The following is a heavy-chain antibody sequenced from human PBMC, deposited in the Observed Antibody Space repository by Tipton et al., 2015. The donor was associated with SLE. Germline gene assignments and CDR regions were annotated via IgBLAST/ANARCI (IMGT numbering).Heavy chain of an antibody. CDR3: ARGPSSSETYYTWFDS. V-gene: IGHV4-61*02. D-gene: IGHD1-26*01. J-gene: IGHJ5*01. CDR2: IYTRGST. CDR1: GGSISSSSYY. Sequence: LRLSCTVSGGSISSSSYYWGWIRQPPGKGLEWIGRIYTRGSTNYNLSLKSRVAISLDTSKNQISLRLTSVTAADTAVYYCARGPSSSETYYTWFDSWGQGTLVTVSS.